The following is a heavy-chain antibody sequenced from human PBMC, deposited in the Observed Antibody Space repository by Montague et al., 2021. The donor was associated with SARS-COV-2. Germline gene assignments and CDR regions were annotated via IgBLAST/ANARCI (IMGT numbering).Heavy chain of an antibody. CDR1: GGSISSYY. D-gene: IGHD5-24*01. J-gene: IGHJ4*02. Sequence: SETLSLTCTVSGGSISSYYWSWIRQPPGKGLEWTGYIYYNGSTNYNPSLKSRVTISVDTSKNQFSLKLSSVTAADTAVYYCARDQGRWLQPGVYFDYWGQGTLVTVSS. CDR2: IYYNGST. V-gene: IGHV4-59*01. CDR3: ARDQGRWLQPGVYFDY.